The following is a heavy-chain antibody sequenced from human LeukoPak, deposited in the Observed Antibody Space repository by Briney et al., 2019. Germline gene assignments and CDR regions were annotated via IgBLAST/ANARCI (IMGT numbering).Heavy chain of an antibody. CDR2: INPSNGDT. CDR1: GYTFTYHY. V-gene: IGHV1-46*01. Sequence: GASVKVSCKASGYTFTYHYIHLVRQAPGQGLEWMGIINPSNGDTNYAQRFQGRVTMTRDTSTSTVYMELSSLDSEDTAVYYCARYRSGWDAGYWGQGTLVTVSS. J-gene: IGHJ4*02. CDR3: ARYRSGWDAGY. D-gene: IGHD6-19*01.